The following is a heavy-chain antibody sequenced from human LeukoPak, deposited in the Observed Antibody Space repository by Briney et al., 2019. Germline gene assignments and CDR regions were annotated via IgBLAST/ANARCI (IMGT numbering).Heavy chain of an antibody. J-gene: IGHJ4*02. CDR1: GYTFTSYG. CDR3: AREARDYGGNFFDY. Sequence: SVKVSCKASGYTFTSYGISWVRQAPGQGLEWMGRIIPILGIANYAQKFQGRVTITADKSTSTAYMELSSLRSEDTAVYYCAREARDYGGNFFDYWGQGTLVTASS. D-gene: IGHD4-17*01. CDR2: IIPILGIA. V-gene: IGHV1-69*04.